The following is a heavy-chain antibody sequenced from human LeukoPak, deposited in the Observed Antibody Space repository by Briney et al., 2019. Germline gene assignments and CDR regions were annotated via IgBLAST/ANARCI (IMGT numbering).Heavy chain of an antibody. CDR1: GFTFSSYW. J-gene: IGHJ5*02. Sequence: GGSLRLSCAASGFTFSSYWMNWVRQAPEKGLEWVANIKQDGSEKYYVDSVKGRFTISRDNAKNSLYLKMNSLRAEDTAVYYCARDLGYDFWSGYYTGWFDPWGQGTLVTVSS. V-gene: IGHV3-7*01. D-gene: IGHD3-3*01. CDR2: IKQDGSEK. CDR3: ARDLGYDFWSGYYTGWFDP.